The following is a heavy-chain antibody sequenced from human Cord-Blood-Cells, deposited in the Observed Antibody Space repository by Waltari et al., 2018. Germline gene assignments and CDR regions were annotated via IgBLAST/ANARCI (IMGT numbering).Heavy chain of an antibody. CDR2: INHSGST. V-gene: IGHV4-34*01. J-gene: IGHJ4*02. CDR1: GGSFSGYY. CDR3: ARQYSSSFDY. D-gene: IGHD6-13*01. Sequence: QVQLQQWGAGLLKPSETLSLTCAVYGGSFSGYYWSWIRQPPGKGLEWIGEINHSGSTTYTPSLKGRSTISVDTSKNQFSLKLSSVTAADTAVYYCARQYSSSFDYWGQGTLVTVSS.